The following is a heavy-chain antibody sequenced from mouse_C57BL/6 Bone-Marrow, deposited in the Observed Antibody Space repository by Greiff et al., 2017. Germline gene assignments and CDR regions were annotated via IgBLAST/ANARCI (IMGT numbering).Heavy chain of an antibody. CDR2: SRNKANDYTT. CDR1: GFTFSDFY. Sequence: DVKLVESGGGLVQPGRSLRLSCATSGFTFSDFYMEWVRQAPGKGLEWIAASRNKANDYTTEYSASVKGRFIVSRDTSQSILYLQMNALRAEDTAIYYCARDAGITPYYYAMDYWGQGTSVTVSS. D-gene: IGHD2-4*01. CDR3: ARDAGITPYYYAMDY. V-gene: IGHV7-1*01. J-gene: IGHJ4*01.